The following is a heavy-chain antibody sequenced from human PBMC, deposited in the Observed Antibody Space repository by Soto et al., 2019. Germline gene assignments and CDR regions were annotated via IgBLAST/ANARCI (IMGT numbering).Heavy chain of an antibody. D-gene: IGHD3-16*01. V-gene: IGHV2-5*02. CDR3: VHKGGGDRILDY. Sequence: QITLKESGPMLVKPTQTLTLTCTFSGFSLSTSGVGVGWIRQPPGKALEWLALIYWDDNKHYSPSLKSRLTITKDTSKNQVVLTMTNMDPVDTAKYYCVHKGGGDRILDYWGQGTLVTVSS. CDR1: GFSLSTSGVG. CDR2: IYWDDNK. J-gene: IGHJ4*02.